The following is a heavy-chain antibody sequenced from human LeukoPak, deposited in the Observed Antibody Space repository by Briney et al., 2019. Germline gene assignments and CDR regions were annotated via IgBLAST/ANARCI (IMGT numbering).Heavy chain of an antibody. J-gene: IGHJ6*03. Sequence: KAGGSLRLSCAASGFTFSDYYMSWIRQAPGKGLEWVSYISSSGSTIYYADSVKGRFTISRDNAKNSLYLQMNSLRADDTAVYYCARGYSSSMLYYYYMDVWGKGTTVTVSS. CDR2: ISSSGSTI. V-gene: IGHV3-11*01. D-gene: IGHD6-6*01. CDR1: GFTFSDYY. CDR3: ARGYSSSMLYYYYMDV.